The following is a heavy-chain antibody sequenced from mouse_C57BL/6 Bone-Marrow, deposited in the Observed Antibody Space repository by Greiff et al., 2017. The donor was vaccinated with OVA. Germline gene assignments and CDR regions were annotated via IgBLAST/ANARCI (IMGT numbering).Heavy chain of an antibody. V-gene: IGHV1-55*01. CDR2: IYPGSGST. CDR3: ARGGDYSLYCFDY. Sequence: QVQLQQSGAELVKPGASVKMSCKASGYTFTSYWITWVKQRPGQGLEWIGDIYPGSGSTNYNEKFKSKATLTVDTSSSTAYMQLSSLTSEDSAVYYCARGGDYSLYCFDYWGQGTTLTVSS. J-gene: IGHJ2*01. CDR1: GYTFTSYW. D-gene: IGHD2-12*01.